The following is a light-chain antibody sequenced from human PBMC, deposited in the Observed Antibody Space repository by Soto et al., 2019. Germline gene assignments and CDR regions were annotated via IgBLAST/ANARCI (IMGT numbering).Light chain of an antibody. CDR1: QSVESY. J-gene: IGKJ1*01. CDR2: DAS. CDR3: QQRSYWPRT. Sequence: EIVLTQSPATLSLSPGERATLSCRASQSVESYLTWYQQKPGQAPRLLIYDASNRATGIPARFSGSGSGTDFTLTISSLEPEDFAIYYCQQRSYWPRTFGQGTKVDIK. V-gene: IGKV3-11*01.